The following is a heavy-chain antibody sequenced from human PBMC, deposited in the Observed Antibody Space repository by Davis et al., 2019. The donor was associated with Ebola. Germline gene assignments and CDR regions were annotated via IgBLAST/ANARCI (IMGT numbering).Heavy chain of an antibody. Sequence: SGPTLVKPTPSLTLSCTLSGFSLSTSGMCVSWIRQPPGKALEWLARIHWDDDKYYSTSLKTRLTISKDTSKNQVVLTMTNMDPVDTATYYSAHTLQGINFDYWGQGTLVTVSS. V-gene: IGHV2-70*12. CDR2: IHWDDDK. CDR1: GFSLSTSGMC. J-gene: IGHJ4*02. D-gene: IGHD3-10*01. CDR3: AHTLQGINFDY.